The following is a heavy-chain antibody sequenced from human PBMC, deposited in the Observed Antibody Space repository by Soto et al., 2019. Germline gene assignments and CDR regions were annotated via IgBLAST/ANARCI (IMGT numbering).Heavy chain of an antibody. Sequence: SGPTLVNPTQTLTLTCTFSGFSLSTSGVGVAWIRQPPGKALEWLALIYWDDDKRYSPSLRSRLTITKDTSKNEVVLTMTNMDPVDTATYSCAYSRPFYEVLTGYSHAYFFYYWGQGALVTVSS. D-gene: IGHD3-9*01. CDR1: GFSLSTSGVG. J-gene: IGHJ4*02. CDR2: IYWDDDK. V-gene: IGHV2-5*02. CDR3: AYSRPFYEVLTGYSHAYFFYY.